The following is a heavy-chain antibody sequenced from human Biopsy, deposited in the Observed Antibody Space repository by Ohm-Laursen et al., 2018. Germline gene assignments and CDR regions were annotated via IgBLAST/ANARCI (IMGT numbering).Heavy chain of an antibody. CDR1: GKTFSDYQ. J-gene: IGHJ4*02. V-gene: IGHV4-34*08. D-gene: IGHD2-15*01. Sequence: SETLSLTRAVFGKTFSDYQWSWIRQPPGKGLEWIGQINQAGTTNYNPSLKSRVSISADVSKYEFSLRLTSVTAADTAVYLCGNEVHGRDYWGLGAQVTVSS. CDR3: GNEVHGRDY. CDR2: INQAGTT.